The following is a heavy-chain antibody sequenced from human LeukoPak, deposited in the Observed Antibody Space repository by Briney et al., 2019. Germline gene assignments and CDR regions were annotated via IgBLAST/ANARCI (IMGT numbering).Heavy chain of an antibody. D-gene: IGHD3-22*01. V-gene: IGHV1-2*02. CDR1: GYTFTGYY. CDR2: INPNSGGT. CDR3: ARATGPYYDSSFDY. Sequence: ASVKVSCKASGYTFTGYYMHWVRQAPGQGLEWMGWINPNSGGTNYAQKLQGRVTMTRDTSISTAYMELSRLRSDDTAVYYCARATGPYYDSSFDYWGQGTLVTVSS. J-gene: IGHJ4*02.